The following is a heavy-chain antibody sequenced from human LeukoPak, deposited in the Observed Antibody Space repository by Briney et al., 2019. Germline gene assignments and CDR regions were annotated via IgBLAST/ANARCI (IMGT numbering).Heavy chain of an antibody. CDR2: ISYDGSNK. CDR3: ARDVVGSSNNGMDV. V-gene: IGHV3-30-3*01. Sequence: PGGSLRLSCAASGFTFSSYAMHWVRQAPGKGLEWVAVISYDGSNKYYADSVKGRFTISRDKSKNTLYLQMNSLRAEDTAVYYCARDVVGSSNNGMDVWGQGTTVTVSS. D-gene: IGHD6-13*01. J-gene: IGHJ6*02. CDR1: GFTFSSYA.